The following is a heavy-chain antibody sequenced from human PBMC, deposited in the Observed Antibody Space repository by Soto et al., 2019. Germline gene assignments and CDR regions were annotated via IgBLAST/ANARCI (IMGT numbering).Heavy chain of an antibody. D-gene: IGHD7-27*01. Sequence: SETLSLTCSVSGDSISNLDYFWAWIRQPPGQALEYIGYIYKSATTYYKPSFESRVAISVDTSKNQFSLNVTSVTAADTAVYFCARGRYCLTGRCFPNWFDSWGQGALVTVSS. J-gene: IGHJ5*01. CDR2: IYKSATT. CDR1: GDSISNLDYF. CDR3: ARGRYCLTGRCFPNWFDS. V-gene: IGHV4-30-4*01.